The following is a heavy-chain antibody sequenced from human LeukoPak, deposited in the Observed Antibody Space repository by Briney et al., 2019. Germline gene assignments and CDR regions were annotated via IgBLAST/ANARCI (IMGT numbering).Heavy chain of an antibody. CDR3: AKGYSYGYFGFDY. J-gene: IGHJ4*02. Sequence: PGGSLRLSCAASGFTFSSYAMSWVHQAPGKGLEWVSAISGSGSSTYYADSVKGRSTISRDNSKNTLYLQMNSLRAEDTAVYYCAKGYSYGYFGFDYWGQGTLVTVSS. D-gene: IGHD5-18*01. V-gene: IGHV3-23*01. CDR1: GFTFSSYA. CDR2: ISGSGSST.